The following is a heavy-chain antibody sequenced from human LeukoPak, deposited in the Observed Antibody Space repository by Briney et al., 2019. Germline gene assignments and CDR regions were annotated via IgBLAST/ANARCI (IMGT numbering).Heavy chain of an antibody. CDR3: ARVRIRYLFQGFYHYYGMDV. Sequence: AAVKVSCKASGYAFTSYYMHWVRQAPGQGLEWMGWINSNSGGTNYSQKFQGRVTMTRDTSISTAYMELSRLRSDDTAVYYCARVRIRYLFQGFYHYYGMDVWGQGTTVTVSS. D-gene: IGHD3-9*01. CDR2: INSNSGGT. CDR1: GYAFTSYY. J-gene: IGHJ6*02. V-gene: IGHV1-2*02.